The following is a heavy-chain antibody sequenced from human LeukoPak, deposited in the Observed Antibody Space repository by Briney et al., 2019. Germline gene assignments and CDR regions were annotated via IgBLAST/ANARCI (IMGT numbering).Heavy chain of an antibody. V-gene: IGHV1-46*01. CDR1: GYTFTSYY. D-gene: IGHD2-15*01. CDR3: ASEYCSGGSCYLRYYYGMDV. Sequence: ASVTVSCKASGYTFTSYYMHWVRQAPGQGLEWMGIINSSGGSTSYAQKFQGRVTMTRDTSTSTVYMELSSLRSEDTAVYYCASEYCSGGSCYLRYYYGMDVWGRGTTVTVSS. CDR2: INSSGGST. J-gene: IGHJ6*02.